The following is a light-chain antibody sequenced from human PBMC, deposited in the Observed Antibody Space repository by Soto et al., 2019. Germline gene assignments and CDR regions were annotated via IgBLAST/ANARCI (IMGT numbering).Light chain of an antibody. V-gene: IGKV3-15*01. Sequence: EIVMTQSPATVSVSLGERATLSCRASQSVNSTLAWYQQKHGQAPRLLIYDASTGATGVPARFSAGGSATEFTLTISSLQSEYVAVYSCQQYNNWPLSFGGGTKVELK. CDR3: QQYNNWPLS. J-gene: IGKJ4*01. CDR1: QSVNST. CDR2: DAS.